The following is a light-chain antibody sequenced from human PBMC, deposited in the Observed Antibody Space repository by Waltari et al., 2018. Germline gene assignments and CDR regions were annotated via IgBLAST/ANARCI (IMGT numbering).Light chain of an antibody. CDR2: GAS. J-gene: IGKJ2*02. V-gene: IGKV3-15*01. Sequence: EVVMTQSPAILSVSPGERATLSCRASQSISSNLAWYQQKPAEAPRLLIYGASTRANGISARFRGSGSGTEFTLTISSLQSGDFGVYYCQQYNNWPRTFGQGTKLEIK. CDR3: QQYNNWPRT. CDR1: QSISSN.